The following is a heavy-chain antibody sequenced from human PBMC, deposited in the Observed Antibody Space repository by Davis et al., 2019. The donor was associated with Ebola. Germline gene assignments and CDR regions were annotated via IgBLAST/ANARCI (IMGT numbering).Heavy chain of an antibody. CDR3: ARESWRYDSSGYYEIYGMDV. CDR2: ISSSSATI. Sequence: GESLKISCAASGFTFSTFAMNWVRQAPGKGLEWVAYISSSSATIYYAKSVTGRFTISRDNVKNSLYLQMNSLRDEDTAVYYCARESWRYDSSGYYEIYGMDVWGQGTTVTVSS. CDR1: GFTFSTFA. J-gene: IGHJ6*02. V-gene: IGHV3-48*02. D-gene: IGHD3-22*01.